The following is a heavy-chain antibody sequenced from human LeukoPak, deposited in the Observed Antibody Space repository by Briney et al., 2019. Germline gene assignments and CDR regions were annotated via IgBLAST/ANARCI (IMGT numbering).Heavy chain of an antibody. Sequence: ASVKVSCKVSGYTFTGYYMHWVRQAPGQGLEWMGRINPNSGGTNYAQKFQGRVTMTRDTSISTAYMELSRLRSDDTAVYYCAPLDYYGSGSHDYWGQGTLVTVSS. CDR3: APLDYYGSGSHDY. J-gene: IGHJ4*02. V-gene: IGHV1-2*06. CDR2: INPNSGGT. D-gene: IGHD3-10*01. CDR1: GYTFTGYY.